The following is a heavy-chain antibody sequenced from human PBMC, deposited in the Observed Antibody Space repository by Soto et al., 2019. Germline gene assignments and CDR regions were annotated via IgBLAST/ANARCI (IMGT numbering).Heavy chain of an antibody. Sequence: EVQLVESGGGLVQPGGSLRLSCAASGFTFSRNWMSWVRQAPGKGLEWVANIKRDGNEQYYGDSVKGRFTISRDNAKXSLXLXXXXXXXXXXXXXXXXXXXXESSGYADYWGQGTLVTVSS. CDR1: GFTFSRNW. D-gene: IGHD5-12*01. CDR2: IKRDGNEQ. CDR3: XXXXXESSGYADY. J-gene: IGHJ4*02. V-gene: IGHV3-7*01.